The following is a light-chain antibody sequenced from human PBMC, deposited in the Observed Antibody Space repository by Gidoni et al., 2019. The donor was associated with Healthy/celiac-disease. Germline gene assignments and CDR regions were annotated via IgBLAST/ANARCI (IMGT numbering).Light chain of an antibody. V-gene: IGKV3-20*01. CDR1: QSVSSSY. J-gene: IGKJ5*01. CDR3: QQYGSSPPVT. Sequence: IVLTQSPSTLSLSPGERATLPCRASQSVSSSYLAWYQQKPGQAPRPLLYGASSRATGIPDRFSGSGSGTDFTLTISRLEPEDFAVYYCQQYGSSPPVTFGQGTRLEIK. CDR2: GAS.